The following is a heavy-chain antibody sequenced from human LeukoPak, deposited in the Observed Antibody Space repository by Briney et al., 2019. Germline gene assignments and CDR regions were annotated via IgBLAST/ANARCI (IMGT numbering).Heavy chain of an antibody. CDR2: IYYSGTT. CDR3: ARRGYYYYNYYMDV. Sequence: PSETLSLTCTVSGGSISSSSYYWGWIRKPPGKGLEWIGSIYYSGTTHYNPSLKSRVTISVDTSKNQFSLKLSSVTAADTAVYYCARRGYYYYNYYMDVWGKGTTVTVSS. J-gene: IGHJ6*03. D-gene: IGHD5-18*01. V-gene: IGHV4-39*01. CDR1: GGSISSSSYY.